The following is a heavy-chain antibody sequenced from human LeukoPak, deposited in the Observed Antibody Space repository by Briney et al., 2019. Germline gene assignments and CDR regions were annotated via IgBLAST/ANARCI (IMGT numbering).Heavy chain of an antibody. J-gene: IGHJ6*03. CDR3: ARGEGHYGSGSYREGLDYYYYYMDV. V-gene: IGHV3-7*03. CDR2: IKQDGSEK. CDR1: GSTFSSYW. Sequence: GGSLRLSCAASGSTFSSYWMSWVRQAPGKGLEWVANIKQDGSEKYYVDSVKGRFTISRDNSKNMLYLQMNSLRAEDTAVYYCARGEGHYGSGSYREGLDYYYYYMDVWGKGTTVTVSS. D-gene: IGHD3-10*01.